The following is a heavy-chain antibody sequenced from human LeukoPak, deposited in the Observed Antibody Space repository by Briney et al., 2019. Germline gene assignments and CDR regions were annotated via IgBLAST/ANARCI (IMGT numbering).Heavy chain of an antibody. D-gene: IGHD6-13*01. V-gene: IGHV3-66*01. CDR3: ARDVPPAADAFDM. J-gene: IGHJ3*02. Sequence: GRSLRLSCAASGFTFSSYGMHWVRQAPGKGLEWVSVIYSGGSTYYADSVKGRFTISRDNSKNTLYLQMNSLRAEDTAMYYCARDVPPAADAFDMWGQGTMVTVSS. CDR2: IYSGGST. CDR1: GFTFSSYG.